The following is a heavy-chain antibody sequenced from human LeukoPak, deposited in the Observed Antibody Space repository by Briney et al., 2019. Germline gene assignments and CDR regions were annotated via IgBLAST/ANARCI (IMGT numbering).Heavy chain of an antibody. Sequence: GGSLRLSCAASGFTFSSYVMHWVRQAPGXGLEWGAVIWYDGSTKYYADSLKGRFTISRDNSRHTLYLQMNSLRAEDTAVYFCAKDEEGVDAFDIWGQGTMVTVSS. CDR1: GFTFSSYV. CDR3: AKDEEGVDAFDI. J-gene: IGHJ3*02. V-gene: IGHV3-33*06. CDR2: IWYDGSTK. D-gene: IGHD3-10*01.